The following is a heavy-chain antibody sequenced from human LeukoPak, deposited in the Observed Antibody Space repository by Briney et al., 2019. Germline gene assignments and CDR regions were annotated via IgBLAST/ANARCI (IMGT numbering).Heavy chain of an antibody. V-gene: IGHV3-23*01. CDR2: VSGSGGST. CDR1: GFTFSSYA. CDR3: AKALGGSGSYRNWFDP. D-gene: IGHD1-26*01. J-gene: IGHJ5*02. Sequence: GGSLRLSCAASGFTFSSYAMSWVRQAPGKGLEWVSSVSGSGGSTDYADSVRGRFTISRDNSKNTLFLQMNSLRAEDTAVYYCAKALGGSGSYRNWFDPWGQGTLVTVSS.